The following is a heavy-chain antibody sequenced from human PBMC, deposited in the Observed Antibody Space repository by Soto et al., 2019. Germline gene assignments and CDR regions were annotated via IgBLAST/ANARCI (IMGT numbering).Heavy chain of an antibody. CDR1: GFTFSSYG. V-gene: IGHV3-30*18. J-gene: IGHJ5*02. CDR2: ISYDGSNK. Sequence: QVQLVESGGGVGQPGRSLRLSCAASGFTFSSYGMHWVRQAPGKGLEWVAVISYDGSNKYYADSVKGRFTISRDNCKNTLYLQMNSLRADDTAVYYCAKDQGESSSFFLPWGQGTLVTVSS. CDR3: AKDQGESSSFFLP. D-gene: IGHD6-6*01.